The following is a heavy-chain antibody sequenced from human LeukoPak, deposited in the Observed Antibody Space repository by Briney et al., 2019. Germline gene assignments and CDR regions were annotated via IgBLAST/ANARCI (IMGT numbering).Heavy chain of an antibody. V-gene: IGHV3-7*01. D-gene: IGHD3-10*01. J-gene: IGHJ4*02. Sequence: GGSLRLSCAPSGFTFNIFWMTWARQAPGRGREWVASVNKDGRQTQYVDSVQGRFTISRDNAKNSLFRQMNSLSAEDTAVYYCVRRHLWAFDFWGQGTPVTVSS. CDR3: VRRHLWAFDF. CDR2: VNKDGRQT. CDR1: GFTFNIFW.